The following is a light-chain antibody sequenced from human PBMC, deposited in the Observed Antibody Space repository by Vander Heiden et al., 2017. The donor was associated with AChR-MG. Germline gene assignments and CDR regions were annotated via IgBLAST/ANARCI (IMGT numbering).Light chain of an antibody. CDR2: SNN. Sequence: QSVLTQPPSASGTTGPRVTISCSGGSSNIGSKTVNWYQQLPGTAPKLLIYSNNQRPSGVPDRYSGSKSGTSASLAISGLQSGDEADYYCAAWDDSLNGPVFGGGTKLTVL. V-gene: IGLV1-44*01. J-gene: IGLJ2*01. CDR1: SSNIGSKT. CDR3: AAWDDSLNGPV.